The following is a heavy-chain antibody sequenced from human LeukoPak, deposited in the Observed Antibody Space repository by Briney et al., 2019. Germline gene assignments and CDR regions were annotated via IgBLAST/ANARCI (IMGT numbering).Heavy chain of an antibody. CDR1: RFTFSGYA. D-gene: IGHD5-12*01. CDR2: ITGSGSNT. CDR3: AKEASGHISDYIDY. J-gene: IGHJ4*02. Sequence: PGRSLRLSCAASRFTFSGYAMSWVRQAPGKGLEWVSAITGSGSNTYYADSVKGRFTISRDNSKNTLYLQMNSLRADDTAVYYCAKEASGHISDYIDYWGQGTLVTVSS. V-gene: IGHV3-23*01.